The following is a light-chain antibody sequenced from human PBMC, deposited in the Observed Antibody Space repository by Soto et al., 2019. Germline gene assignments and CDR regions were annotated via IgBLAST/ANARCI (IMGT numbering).Light chain of an antibody. CDR1: QSVTNKY. J-gene: IGKJ1*01. Sequence: EIVLTQSPGTLSLSPGERVTLSCRASQSVTNKYIAWHQHTPGQAPRLLIYDASTRATGIPDRFGGSGSGTDFTLTIRRLGPEDFALYYCDHYGARTFGQWNKLEIK. CDR3: DHYGART. CDR2: DAS. V-gene: IGKV3-20*01.